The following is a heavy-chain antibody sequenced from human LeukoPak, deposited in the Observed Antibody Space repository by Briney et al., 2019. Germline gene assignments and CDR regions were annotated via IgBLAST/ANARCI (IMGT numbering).Heavy chain of an antibody. CDR2: ISSSRSYI. Sequence: NPGGSLRLSCAASGFTFSSYSMNWVRQAPGKGLEWVSSISSSRSYIYLADSVKGRFTIYRDKAKSTLYLQMNSLRAEDTAVYYCARSLYNWNYGRVDAFDIWGQGTMVTVSS. D-gene: IGHD1-7*01. V-gene: IGHV3-21*01. CDR1: GFTFSSYS. J-gene: IGHJ3*02. CDR3: ARSLYNWNYGRVDAFDI.